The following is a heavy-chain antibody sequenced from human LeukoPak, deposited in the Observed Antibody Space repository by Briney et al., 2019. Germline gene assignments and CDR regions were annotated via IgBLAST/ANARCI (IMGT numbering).Heavy chain of an antibody. CDR2: ISSSSSYI. D-gene: IGHD6-19*01. CDR1: GFTFSSHE. CDR3: ARDIPYSSGSVGLHY. Sequence: PGGSLRLSCAASGFTFSSHEMNWVRQAPGKGLEWVSYISSSSSYIYYAGSVKGRFTISRDNAKNSLYLQMNSLRAEDTAVYYCARDIPYSSGSVGLHYGGQGTLVTVSS. J-gene: IGHJ4*02. V-gene: IGHV3-21*05.